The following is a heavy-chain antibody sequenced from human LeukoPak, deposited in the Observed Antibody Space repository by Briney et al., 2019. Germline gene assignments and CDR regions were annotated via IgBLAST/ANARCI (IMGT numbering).Heavy chain of an antibody. Sequence: GASLKISCKGSGYSFTSYWISWVRQMPGKGLEWMGRIDPSDSYTNYSPSFQGHVTTSADKSISTAYLQWSSLKASDTAMYYCARHPDIVVVPADDWFDPWGQGTLVTVSS. CDR1: GYSFTSYW. D-gene: IGHD2-2*01. CDR3: ARHPDIVVVPADDWFDP. J-gene: IGHJ5*02. V-gene: IGHV5-10-1*01. CDR2: IDPSDSYT.